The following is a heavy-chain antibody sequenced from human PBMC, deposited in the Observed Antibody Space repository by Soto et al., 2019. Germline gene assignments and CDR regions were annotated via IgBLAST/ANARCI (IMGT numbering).Heavy chain of an antibody. V-gene: IGHV4-30-2*01. D-gene: IGHD6-13*01. CDR2: IYHSGST. J-gene: IGHJ5*02. CDR3: ARGDSSSGYNWSDP. Sequence: SETLSLTCAVSGGSISSGGYSWSWIRQPPGKGLEWIGYIYHSGSTYYNPSLKSRVTISVDRSKNQFSLKLSSVTAADTAVYYCARGDSSSGYNWSDPWGPGTLVTVSS. CDR1: GGSISSGGYS.